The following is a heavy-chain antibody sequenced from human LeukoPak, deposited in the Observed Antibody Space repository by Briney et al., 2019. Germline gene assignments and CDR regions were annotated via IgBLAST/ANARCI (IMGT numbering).Heavy chain of an antibody. CDR1: GYTISGYY. CDR3: ARSLWFGVHMDV. D-gene: IGHD3-10*01. J-gene: IGHJ6*03. V-gene: IGHV1-2*02. Sequence: GASVKVSCKASGYTISGYYMHWVRQAPGQGLEWMGWMNPNSGGTNYAQKFQGRVTMTRDTSISTAYMELSRLRSDDTAVYYCARSLWFGVHMDVWGKGTTVTISS. CDR2: MNPNSGGT.